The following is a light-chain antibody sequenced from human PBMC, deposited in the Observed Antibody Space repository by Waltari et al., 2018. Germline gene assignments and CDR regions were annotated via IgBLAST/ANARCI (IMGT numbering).Light chain of an antibody. CDR3: QNHERLPAV. J-gene: IGKJ1*01. CDR2: GAS. Sequence: EIVLTQSPGTLSLSPGERATLSCRASQSIGRYLVWYQQKPGQAPRLLIYGASSRAAGIPDRCSGSGSGTDVSLTISRLEPEDFAVYYCQNHERLPAVFGQGTKVEIK. V-gene: IGKV3-20*01. CDR1: QSIGRY.